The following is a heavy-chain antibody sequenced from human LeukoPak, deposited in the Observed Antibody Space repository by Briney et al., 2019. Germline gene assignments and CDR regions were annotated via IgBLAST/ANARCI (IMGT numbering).Heavy chain of an antibody. D-gene: IGHD3-16*01. Sequence: PSETLSLTCTVSGGSISSYYWSWIRQPPGKGLEWIGYIYYSGSTNYNPSLKSRVTISVDTSKNQFSLKLSSVTAADTAVYYCARVLGYYYYMDVWGKGTTVTISS. CDR3: ARVLGYYYYMDV. CDR1: GGSISSYY. CDR2: IYYSGST. J-gene: IGHJ6*03. V-gene: IGHV4-59*01.